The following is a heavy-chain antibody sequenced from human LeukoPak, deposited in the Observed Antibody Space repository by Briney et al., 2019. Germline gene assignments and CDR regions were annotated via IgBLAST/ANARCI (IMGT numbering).Heavy chain of an antibody. CDR3: AREGYLYYYYYYGMDV. Sequence: ASVQVSCKASGYTFTSYGISWVRQAPGQGLEWMGWISAYNGNTNYAQKLQGRVTMTTDTSTSTAYMELRSLRSDDTAVYYCAREGYLYYYYYYGMDVWGQGTTVTASS. D-gene: IGHD5-12*01. CDR1: GYTFTSYG. J-gene: IGHJ6*02. CDR2: ISAYNGNT. V-gene: IGHV1-18*01.